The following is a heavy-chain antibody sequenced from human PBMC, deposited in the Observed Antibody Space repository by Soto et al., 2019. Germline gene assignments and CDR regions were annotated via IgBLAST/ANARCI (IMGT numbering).Heavy chain of an antibody. CDR2: IIPIFHIA. V-gene: IGHV1-69*02. Sequence: QVQLVQSGAEVKKPGSSVKVSCKASGGTFSNYTISWVRQAPGQGLEWMGRIIPIFHIANYAQKFQGRVTITADKSTSTVYMELSNPRSEDPAVYYCARVSGMGTVTEGYYYYMDVWGKGTTVTVSS. CDR3: ARVSGMGTVTEGYYYYMDV. J-gene: IGHJ6*03. CDR1: GGTFSNYT. D-gene: IGHD5-18*01.